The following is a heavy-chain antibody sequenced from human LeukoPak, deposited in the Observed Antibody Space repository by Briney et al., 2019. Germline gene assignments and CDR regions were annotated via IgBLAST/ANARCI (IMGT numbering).Heavy chain of an antibody. CDR1: GGSISSGDYY. CDR2: IYYSGST. V-gene: IGHV4-30-4*08. Sequence: SETLSLTCTVSGGSISSGDYYWSWIRQPPGKGLEWIGYIYYSGSTYYNPSLKSRVTISVDTSKNQFSLKLSSVTAADTAVYYCARDYGGNSGYFDYWGQRTLVTVSS. J-gene: IGHJ4*02. D-gene: IGHD4-23*01. CDR3: ARDYGGNSGYFDY.